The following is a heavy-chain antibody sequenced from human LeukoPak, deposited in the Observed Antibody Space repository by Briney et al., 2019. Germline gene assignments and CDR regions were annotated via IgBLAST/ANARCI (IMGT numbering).Heavy chain of an antibody. V-gene: IGHV1-69*05. J-gene: IGHJ4*02. CDR1: GGTFSSYA. CDR2: IIPIFGTA. CDR3: ARDGSGYSYGYDY. Sequence: EASVKVSCKASGGTFSSYAISWVRQAPGQGLEWMGRIIPIFGTANYAQKFQGRVTITTDESTSTAYMELSSLRPEDTAVYYCARDGSGYSYGYDYWGQGTLVTVSS. D-gene: IGHD5-18*01.